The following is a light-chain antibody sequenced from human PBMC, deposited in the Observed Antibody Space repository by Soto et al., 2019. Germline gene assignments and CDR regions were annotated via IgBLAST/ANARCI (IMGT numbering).Light chain of an antibody. CDR2: GAS. V-gene: IGKV3-15*01. CDR1: QSVSNN. Sequence: EILMTQSPATLSVSPGDRATLSCRASQSVSNNLAWYQQRPGQAPRLLIYGASTRATGIPTRFSGSGSGTEFTLTISSLQSEDFAIYYCQQYKYWPLAFGGGTRVEIK. CDR3: QQYKYWPLA. J-gene: IGKJ4*01.